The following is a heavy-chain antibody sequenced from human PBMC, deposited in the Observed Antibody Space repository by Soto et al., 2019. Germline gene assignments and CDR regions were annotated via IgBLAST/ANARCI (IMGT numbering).Heavy chain of an antibody. CDR3: ARESSGWYVGYYYYGMDV. D-gene: IGHD6-19*01. Sequence: SETLSLTCTVSGGSISSYYWSWIRQPPGKGLEWIGYIYYSGSTNYNPSLKSRVTISVDTSKNQFSLKLSSVTAADTAVYYCARESSGWYVGYYYYGMDVWGQGTTVTVSS. V-gene: IGHV4-59*01. CDR2: IYYSGST. J-gene: IGHJ6*02. CDR1: GGSISSYY.